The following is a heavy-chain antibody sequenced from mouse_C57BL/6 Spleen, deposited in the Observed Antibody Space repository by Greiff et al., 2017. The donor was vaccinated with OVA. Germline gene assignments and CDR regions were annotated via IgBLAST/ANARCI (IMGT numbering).Heavy chain of an antibody. CDR1: GYAFSSSW. CDR3: ARGLGPHFDY. Sequence: QVQLQQSGPELVKPGASVKISCKASGYAFSSSWMNWVKQRPGKGLEWIGRIYPGDGDTNYNGKFQGKATLTADNSSSTAYMQLSSLTSEDSAVYFGARGLGPHFDYWGQGTTLTVSS. J-gene: IGHJ2*01. V-gene: IGHV1-82*01. CDR2: IYPGDGDT. D-gene: IGHD4-1*01.